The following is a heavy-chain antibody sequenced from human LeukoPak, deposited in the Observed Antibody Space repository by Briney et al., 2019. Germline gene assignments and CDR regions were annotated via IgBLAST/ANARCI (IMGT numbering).Heavy chain of an antibody. D-gene: IGHD2/OR15-2a*01. CDR3: ASESSISRAYYFDY. CDR1: GYTFTGYY. CDR2: INPNSGGT. J-gene: IGHJ4*02. V-gene: IGHV1-2*06. Sequence: ASVKVSCKASGYTFTGYYMHWVRQAPGQGLEWMGRINPNSGGTNYAQKFQGRVTITTDESTSTAYMELSSLRSEDTAVYYCASESSISRAYYFDYWGQGTLVTVSS.